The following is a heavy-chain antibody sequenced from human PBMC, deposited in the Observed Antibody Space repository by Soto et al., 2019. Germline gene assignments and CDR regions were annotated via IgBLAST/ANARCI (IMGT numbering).Heavy chain of an antibody. CDR3: TSDQRYSSAV. CDR2: VNSDGRIT. CDR1: GFDFTNSW. V-gene: IGHV3-74*01. D-gene: IGHD5-18*01. J-gene: IGHJ4*02. Sequence: EVQLVESGGGLVQPVGSLRLSCAASGFDFTNSWMHCVRQAPGKGLVWVSHVNSDGRITTYADSVKGRFTISRDNAKNTVYLQMNSLRFEDTAVYYCTSDQRYSSAVWGQGTLVTVSS.